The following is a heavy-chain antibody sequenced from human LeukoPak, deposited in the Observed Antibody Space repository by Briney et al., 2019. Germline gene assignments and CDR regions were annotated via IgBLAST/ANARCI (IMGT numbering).Heavy chain of an antibody. D-gene: IGHD3-10*01. CDR1: GFTFSNYG. J-gene: IGHJ4*02. V-gene: IGHV3-23*01. CDR3: AKGDGWGSSYYFDC. Sequence: GGSLRLSCAASGFTFSNYGMSWVRQAPGRGLEWVSAILGSGGTTYYADSVKGRFTISRDNSMNTLYLQMDSLRVEDTAVYYCAKGDGWGSSYYFDCWGQGTLVTVSS. CDR2: ILGSGGTT.